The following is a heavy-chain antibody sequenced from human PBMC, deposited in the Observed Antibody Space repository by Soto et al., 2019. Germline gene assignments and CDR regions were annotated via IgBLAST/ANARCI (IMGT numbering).Heavy chain of an antibody. J-gene: IGHJ4*02. V-gene: IGHV4-59*02. CDR1: GGSVNTYY. CDR3: ASTRGEGYRYTWDY. Sequence: QVQLQESGPGLVKPSETLSLTCTVSGGSVNTYYWSWIRQPPGKGLEWVGYISYSGSTNYNPSLQIRVPISIDTSNHQFSLKLSSVTAADTAIYYCASTRGEGYRYTWDYWGQGTLVTVSP. D-gene: IGHD3-16*02. CDR2: ISYSGST.